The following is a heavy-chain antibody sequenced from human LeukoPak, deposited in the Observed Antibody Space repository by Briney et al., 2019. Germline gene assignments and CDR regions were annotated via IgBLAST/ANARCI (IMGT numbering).Heavy chain of an antibody. CDR3: ARFLSPLYDSSGYYHPYFDY. J-gene: IGHJ4*02. Sequence: SETLSLTCAVYGGSFSSYYWSWIRQPPGKGLEWIGYIYYSGSTNYNPSLKSRVTISVDTSKNQFSLKLSSVTAADTAVYYCARFLSPLYDSSGYYHPYFDYWGQGTLVTVSS. D-gene: IGHD3-22*01. V-gene: IGHV4-59*13. CDR1: GGSFSSYY. CDR2: IYYSGST.